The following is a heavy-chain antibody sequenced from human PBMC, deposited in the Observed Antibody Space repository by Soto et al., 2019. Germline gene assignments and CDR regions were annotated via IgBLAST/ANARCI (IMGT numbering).Heavy chain of an antibody. CDR1: GFTFSSYS. Sequence: EVQLVESGGGLVQPGGSLRLSCAASGFTFSSYSMNWVRQAPGKGLEWVSYISSSSSTIYYADSVKGRFTISRDNAKNSLYLQMNSLRADDTAVYYCARAQYEFWSGYYYYYYMDVWGKGTTVTVSS. CDR2: ISSSSSTI. CDR3: ARAQYEFWSGYYYYYYMDV. D-gene: IGHD3-3*01. V-gene: IGHV3-48*01. J-gene: IGHJ6*03.